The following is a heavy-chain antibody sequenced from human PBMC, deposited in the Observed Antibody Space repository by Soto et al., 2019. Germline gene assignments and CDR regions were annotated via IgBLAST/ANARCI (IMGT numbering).Heavy chain of an antibody. CDR3: ARDGAGGSTDAFDI. CDR1: GGTFSSYT. J-gene: IGHJ3*02. Sequence: SVKVSCKASGGTFSSYTISWVRQAPGQGLEWMGRIIPILGIANYAQKFQGRVTITADKSTSTAYMELSSLRSEDTAVYYCARDGAGGSTDAFDIWGQGTMVTVSS. CDR2: IIPILGIA. V-gene: IGHV1-69*04. D-gene: IGHD1-26*01.